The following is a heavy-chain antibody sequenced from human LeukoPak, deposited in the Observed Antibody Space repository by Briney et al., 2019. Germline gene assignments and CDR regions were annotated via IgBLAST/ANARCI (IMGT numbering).Heavy chain of an antibody. J-gene: IGHJ4*02. CDR2: IRFDGSNN. D-gene: IGHD1-26*01. CDR1: GFTFSTYG. V-gene: IGHV3-30*02. Sequence: TGGSLRLSCAASGFTFSTYGMHWVRQAPGKGLEWVAFIRFDGSNNYYADSVKGRFTISRDNSKSTLYLQMNSLRAEDTAVYYCAKEWEFVSWGQGTLVTVSS. CDR3: AKEWEFVS.